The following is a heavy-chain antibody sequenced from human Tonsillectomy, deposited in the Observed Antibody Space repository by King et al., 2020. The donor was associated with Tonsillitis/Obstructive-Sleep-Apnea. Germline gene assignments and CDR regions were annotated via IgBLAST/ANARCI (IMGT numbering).Heavy chain of an antibody. CDR3: ARGIAVAGTYFDS. J-gene: IGHJ4*02. V-gene: IGHV1-2*06. Sequence: VQLVESGAEVKKPGASVKVSCKASGYTFTGYYMHWVRQAPGQGLEWMGRINPNSGGTNYARKFQGRVTMTRDTSISTAYMELSRLRSDDTAVYYCARGIAVAGTYFDSWGQGTLVTVSS. CDR2: INPNSGGT. D-gene: IGHD6-19*01. CDR1: GYTFTGYY.